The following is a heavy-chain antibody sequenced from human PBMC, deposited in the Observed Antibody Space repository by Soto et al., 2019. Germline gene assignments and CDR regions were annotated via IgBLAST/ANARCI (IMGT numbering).Heavy chain of an antibody. Sequence: SVKVSCKASGGTFSSYAISWVRQAPGQGLEWMGGIIPIFGTANYAQKFQGRVTITADESTSTAYMELSSLRSEDTAVYYCARVVQQLVNLYYFDYWGQGTLVTVSS. CDR3: ARVVQQLVNLYYFDY. CDR1: GGTFSSYA. J-gene: IGHJ4*02. V-gene: IGHV1-69*13. CDR2: IIPIFGTA. D-gene: IGHD6-13*01.